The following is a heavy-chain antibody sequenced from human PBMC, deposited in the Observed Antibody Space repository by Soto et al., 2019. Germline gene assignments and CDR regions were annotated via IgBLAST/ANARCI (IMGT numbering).Heavy chain of an antibody. CDR1: GGSFSGYY. CDR3: ARGREYYDFWSGRKFLYYFDY. D-gene: IGHD3-3*01. J-gene: IGHJ4*02. CDR2: INHSGST. Sequence: PSETLSLTCAVYGGSFSGYYWSWIRQPPGKGLEWIGEINHSGSTNYNPSLKSRVTISVDTSKNQFSLKLSSVTAADTAVYYCARGREYYDFWSGRKFLYYFDYWGQGTLVTVSS. V-gene: IGHV4-34*01.